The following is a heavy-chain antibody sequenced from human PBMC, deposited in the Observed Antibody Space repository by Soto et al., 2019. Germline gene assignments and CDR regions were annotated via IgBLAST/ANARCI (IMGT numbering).Heavy chain of an antibody. J-gene: IGHJ4*02. D-gene: IGHD3-10*01. Sequence: SETLSLTCAVYGGSFSGYYWSWIRQPPGKGLEWIGEINHSGSTNYNPSLKSRVTISVDTSKNQFSLKLSSVTAADTAVYYCASFTPLRGSGIFYYFDYWGQGTLVTVSS. CDR3: ASFTPLRGSGIFYYFDY. CDR1: GGSFSGYY. V-gene: IGHV4-34*01. CDR2: INHSGST.